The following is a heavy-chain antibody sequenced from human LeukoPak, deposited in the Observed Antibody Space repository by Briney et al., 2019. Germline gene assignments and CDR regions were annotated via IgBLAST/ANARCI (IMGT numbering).Heavy chain of an antibody. CDR1: AGSFRGYY. Sequence: SETLSLTCGVYAGSFRGYYWTWIRQPPGKGLEWLGEINYSGSTNYNSSLKSRVTISVDTSKNQFSLKLSSVTAADTAVYYCTRASSWKEGPTFAYWGQGTLVTVSS. V-gene: IGHV4-34*01. CDR3: TRASSWKEGPTFAY. J-gene: IGHJ4*02. D-gene: IGHD6-13*01. CDR2: INYSGST.